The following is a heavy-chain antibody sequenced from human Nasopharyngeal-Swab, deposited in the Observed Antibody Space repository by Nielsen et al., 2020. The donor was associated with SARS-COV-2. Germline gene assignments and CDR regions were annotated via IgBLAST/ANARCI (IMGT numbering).Heavy chain of an antibody. CDR1: GYTFTSYG. CDR2: ISAYNGNT. D-gene: IGHD3-10*01. J-gene: IGHJ4*02. V-gene: IGHV1-18*01. CDR3: AILYYYGSGSHSQFDY. Sequence: ASVKVSCKASGYTFTSYGISWVRQAPGQGLEWMGWISAYNGNTNYAQKLQGRVTMTTDTSTSTAYMELSSLRSEDTAVYYCAILYYYGSGSHSQFDYWGQGTLVTVSS.